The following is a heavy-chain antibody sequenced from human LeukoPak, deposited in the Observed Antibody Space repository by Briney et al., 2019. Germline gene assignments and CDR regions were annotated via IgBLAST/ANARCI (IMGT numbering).Heavy chain of an antibody. D-gene: IGHD3-10*01. Sequence: GGSLRLSCAASGFTFSGAWMIWVRQAPGPGLELVGRIKSGGTADYAAPVKGRFTISRDDSKNTLYLQMNSLKTEDTAVYYCTADVPGFGSGEMDFWGQGTLVTVSS. V-gene: IGHV3-15*01. J-gene: IGHJ4*02. CDR1: GFTFSGAW. CDR3: TADVPGFGSGEMDF. CDR2: IKSGGTA.